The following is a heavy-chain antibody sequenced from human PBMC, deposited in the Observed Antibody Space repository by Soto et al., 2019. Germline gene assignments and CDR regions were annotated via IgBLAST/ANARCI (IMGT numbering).Heavy chain of an antibody. J-gene: IGHJ3*02. V-gene: IGHV4-59*01. D-gene: IGHD2-15*01. CDR1: GGSISSYY. CDR2: IYYSGST. CDR3: ARAAGYCSGGSCHDAFDI. Sequence: QVQLQESGPGLVKPSETLSLTCTVSGGSISSYYWSWIRQPPGKGLEWIGYIYYSGSTNYNPSLKSRVTISVDTSKNQFSPKLSSVTAADTAVYYWARAAGYCSGGSCHDAFDIWGQGTMVTVSS.